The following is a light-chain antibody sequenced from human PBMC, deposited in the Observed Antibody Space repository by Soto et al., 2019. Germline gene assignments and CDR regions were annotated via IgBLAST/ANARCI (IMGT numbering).Light chain of an antibody. CDR3: SPYTSSNTLV. V-gene: IGLV2-14*01. CDR1: SSDVGGYKY. Sequence: QSVLTQPPSASGSPGQSVTISCTGTSSDVGGYKYVSWYQQHPGKAPKLMIYEVGNRPSGVSQRFSGSKSGNTASLTIFGLQAEDEADYYCSPYTSSNTLVFGGGTKLTVL. J-gene: IGLJ3*02. CDR2: EVG.